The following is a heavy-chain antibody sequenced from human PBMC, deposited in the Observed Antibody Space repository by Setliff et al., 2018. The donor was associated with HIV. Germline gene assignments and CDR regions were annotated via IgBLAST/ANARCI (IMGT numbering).Heavy chain of an antibody. D-gene: IGHD2-2*01. CDR2: VFYSGST. CDR1: GGSISSSSYY. Sequence: SETLSLTCTVSGGSISSSSYYWDWIRQPPGKGLEWIGSVFYSGSTYYKPSLKSRVTISVDTSKTQFSLNLSSVTAADTAVYYCARKGYCSSSGCPTPFDFWGQGTLVTVSS. V-gene: IGHV4-39*07. J-gene: IGHJ4*02. CDR3: ARKGYCSSSGCPTPFDF.